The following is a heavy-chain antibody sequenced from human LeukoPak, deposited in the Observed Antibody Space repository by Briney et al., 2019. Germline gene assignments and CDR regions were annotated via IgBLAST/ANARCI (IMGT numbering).Heavy chain of an antibody. D-gene: IGHD6-19*01. Sequence: ASVKVSCKPSGYTFTGYYLHWVRQAPGQGREWMGWINPNTGATIYAEKFQGRVTMTRDTSIDTAYMEMRSLRSDDTAVYYCAKDRVGSGWRRTWYFEFWGQGTLITVSS. CDR1: GYTFTGYY. CDR3: AKDRVGSGWRRTWYFEF. CDR2: INPNTGAT. V-gene: IGHV1-2*02. J-gene: IGHJ4*02.